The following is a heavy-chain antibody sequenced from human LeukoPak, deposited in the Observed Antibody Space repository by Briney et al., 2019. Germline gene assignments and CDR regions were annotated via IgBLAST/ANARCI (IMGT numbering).Heavy chain of an antibody. CDR1: GYTFTTYA. CDR2: INAGNGNT. Sequence: GASVKVSCKASGYTFTTYAMHWVRQAPGQRLEWMGWINAGNGNTKYSQKFQGRVTITRDTSASTAYMELSSLRSEDTAVYYCARDLEYSSSWYSWFDPWGQGTLVTVSS. V-gene: IGHV1-3*01. D-gene: IGHD6-13*01. CDR3: ARDLEYSSSWYSWFDP. J-gene: IGHJ5*02.